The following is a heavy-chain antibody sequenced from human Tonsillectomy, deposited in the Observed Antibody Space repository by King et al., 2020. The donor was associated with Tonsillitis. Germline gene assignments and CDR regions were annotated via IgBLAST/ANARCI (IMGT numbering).Heavy chain of an antibody. D-gene: IGHD2-8*01. Sequence: VQLQESGPGLVKPSETLSLTCTVSGGSISTYYWSWIRQPAGKGLEWIGRIYTSGSTNYNPSLKSRVTMSVDTSQNQLSLSLSSMTAADTAVYYCARERAVSASRIFDYWGQGTLVTVSS. V-gene: IGHV4-4*07. CDR1: GGSISTYY. CDR2: IYTSGST. CDR3: ARERAVSASRIFDY. J-gene: IGHJ4*02.